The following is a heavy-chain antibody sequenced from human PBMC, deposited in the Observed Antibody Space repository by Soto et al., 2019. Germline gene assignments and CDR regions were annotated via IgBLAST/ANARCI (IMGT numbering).Heavy chain of an antibody. V-gene: IGHV3-72*01. J-gene: IGHJ4*02. D-gene: IGHD3-22*01. CDR1: GFTLSDHY. Sequence: GSLRLSCAGPGFTLSDHYIDLVLQAPGKGLEWVGRSRDKPQGYSTAYAASVKGRFTTSRDESKNSAYLQMNSLKTEDTAVYYCVRATYFSDSSGYTRCLDYWGQGTLVTVSS. CDR2: SRDKPQGYST. CDR3: VRATYFSDSSGYTRCLDY.